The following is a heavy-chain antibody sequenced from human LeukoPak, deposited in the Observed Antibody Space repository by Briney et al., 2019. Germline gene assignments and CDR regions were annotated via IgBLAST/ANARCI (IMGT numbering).Heavy chain of an antibody. V-gene: IGHV1-18*01. CDR3: ARGGNRYYDFWSGPDDY. J-gene: IGHJ4*02. CDR1: GYTFTSYG. CDR2: ISAYNGNT. Sequence: GASVKVSCKASGYTFTSYGISWVRQAPGQGLEWMGWISAYNGNTNYAQKLQGRVTMTTDTSTSTAYMELRSLRSDDTAVYYCARGGNRYYDFWSGPDDYWGREPWSPSPQ. D-gene: IGHD3-3*01.